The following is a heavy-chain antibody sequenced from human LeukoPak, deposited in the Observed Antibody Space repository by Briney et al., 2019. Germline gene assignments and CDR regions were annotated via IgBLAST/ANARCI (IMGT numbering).Heavy chain of an antibody. CDR1: GFTFSSYS. V-gene: IGHV3-21*01. CDR3: ARDLGQWLVPDFDY. CDR2: ISSSSSYI. J-gene: IGHJ4*02. D-gene: IGHD6-19*01. Sequence: PGGSLRLSCAASGFTFSSYSMNWVRQAPGKGLEWVSSISSSSSYIYYADSVKGRFTISRDNAKNSLYLQMNSLRAEDTAVYYRARDLGQWLVPDFDYWGQGTLVTVSS.